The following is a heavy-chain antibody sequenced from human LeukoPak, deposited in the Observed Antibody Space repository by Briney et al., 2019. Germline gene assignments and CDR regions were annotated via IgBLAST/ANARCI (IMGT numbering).Heavy chain of an antibody. CDR1: GGSISSGGYS. CDR3: ARVDSSDWSYDFDY. Sequence: PSQTLSLTCAVSGGSISSGGYSWSWIRQPPGKGLEWIGYIYHSGSTYYNPSLKSRVTISVDRSKNQFSLKLSSVTAADTAVYYCARVDSSDWSYDFDYWGQGTLVTVSS. V-gene: IGHV4-30-2*01. CDR2: IYHSGST. D-gene: IGHD6-19*01. J-gene: IGHJ4*02.